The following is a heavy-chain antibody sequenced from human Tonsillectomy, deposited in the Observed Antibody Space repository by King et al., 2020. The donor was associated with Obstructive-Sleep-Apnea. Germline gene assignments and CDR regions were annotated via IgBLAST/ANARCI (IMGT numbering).Heavy chain of an antibody. V-gene: IGHV4-59*08. CDR1: GGSISSYY. CDR3: ARARXYYDGMDV. J-gene: IGHJ6*02. D-gene: IGHD3-16*01. CDR2: IYYSGST. Sequence: VQLQQSGPGLVKPSETLSLTCTVSGGSISSYYWSWIRQPPGKGLEWIGYIYYSGSTNYNPSLKSRVTISVDTSKNQFSLKLNDVTAADTAVYYCARARXYYDGMDVWGQGTTVTVSS.